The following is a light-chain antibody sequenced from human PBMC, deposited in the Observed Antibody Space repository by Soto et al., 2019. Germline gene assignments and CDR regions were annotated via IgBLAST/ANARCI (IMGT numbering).Light chain of an antibody. V-gene: IGLV2-8*01. J-gene: IGLJ2*01. CDR1: GSDVGGYSY. CDR2: EVS. Sequence: QPVLTQPPSVSGSLEQSVTISCTGTGSDVGGYSYVSWYQQHPGKVPKLMIYEVSKRPSGVPDRFSGSKFGNTASLTVSGLQAEDEADYYCSSYGGSNNLVFGGGTKLTVL. CDR3: SSYGGSNNLV.